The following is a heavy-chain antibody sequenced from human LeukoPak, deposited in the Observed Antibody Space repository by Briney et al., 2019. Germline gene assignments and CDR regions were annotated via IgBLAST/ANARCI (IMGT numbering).Heavy chain of an antibody. Sequence: GGSLRLSCAASGFTFTSYSMSWVRQAPGKGLEWVSGTSDRGDYTYYADSVKGRFTISRDNSKNTLYLQMNSLRAEDTAVYYCAIYDSSGYYNYWGQGTLVTVSS. V-gene: IGHV3-23*01. CDR1: GFTFTSYS. CDR2: TSDRGDYT. D-gene: IGHD3-22*01. CDR3: AIYDSSGYYNY. J-gene: IGHJ4*02.